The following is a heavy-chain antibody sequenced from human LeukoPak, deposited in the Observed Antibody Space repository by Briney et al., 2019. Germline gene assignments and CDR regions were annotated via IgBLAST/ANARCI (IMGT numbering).Heavy chain of an antibody. Sequence: SETLSLTCTVSGSSITNFYGGWIRQSPGKGLELIGYIYYGGTTNYSPSLKSRVSISVDTSKKQFSLKLSSVTAADTAVYYCARSPGGGFDIWGQGTMVTVSS. V-gene: IGHV4-59*01. CDR3: ARSPGGGFDI. J-gene: IGHJ3*02. D-gene: IGHD2-15*01. CDR1: GSSITNFY. CDR2: IYYGGTT.